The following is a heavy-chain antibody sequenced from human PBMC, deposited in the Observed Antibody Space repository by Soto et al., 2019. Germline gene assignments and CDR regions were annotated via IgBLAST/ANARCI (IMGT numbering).Heavy chain of an antibody. J-gene: IGHJ6*02. Sequence: ASVKVSCKASGYTFTSYGISWVRQAPGQGLEWMGWISAYNGNTNYAQKLQGRVTMTRDTSTSTVYMELSSLRSEDTAVYYCARAGPKFSGYWVHYYAMDVWGQGTTVTVSS. CDR1: GYTFTSYG. CDR3: ARAGPKFSGYWVHYYAMDV. CDR2: ISAYNGNT. D-gene: IGHD3-22*01. V-gene: IGHV1-18*01.